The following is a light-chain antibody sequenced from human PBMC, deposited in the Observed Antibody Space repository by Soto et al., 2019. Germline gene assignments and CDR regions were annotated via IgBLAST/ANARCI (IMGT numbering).Light chain of an antibody. CDR1: SSNIGSNP. CDR2: TNN. J-gene: IGLJ6*01. CDR3: AAWDDSLDGYV. Sequence: QSVLTQPPSASGTPGQRVTISCSGSSSNIGSNPVSWYHHLPGTAPKLLIFTNNQRPSGVPDRFSGSKSGTSASLAISGLQSEDEADYYCAAWDDSLDGYVFGTGTQLTVL. V-gene: IGLV1-44*01.